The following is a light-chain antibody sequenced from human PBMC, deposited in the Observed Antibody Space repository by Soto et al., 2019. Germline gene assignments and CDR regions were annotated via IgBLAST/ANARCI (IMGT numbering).Light chain of an antibody. V-gene: IGKV3-20*01. CDR1: QTVSSSY. Sequence: TLSVSPGERATLSCSASQTVSSSYLAWYQQKPGQAPRLLIYGVSSRATGIPDRFSGSGSGTDFTLTISRLEPEDFAVYYCQQYGRSPPITFGQGTRLEIK. CDR3: QQYGRSPPIT. J-gene: IGKJ5*01. CDR2: GVS.